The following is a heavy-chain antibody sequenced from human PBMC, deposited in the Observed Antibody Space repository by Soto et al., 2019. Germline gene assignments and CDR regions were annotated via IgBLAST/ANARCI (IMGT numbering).Heavy chain of an antibody. J-gene: IGHJ1*01. V-gene: IGHV4-39*01. Sequence: SETLSLTCTVSGGSISSNNYYWDWIRQSPGKGLEWIGNIYDSGSTYYNPSLRSRVTISVDTSENQFSLKLTSVTAADIAVYYCAAHGRGGTSTDGFHFWGQGALVTVP. CDR3: AAHGRGGTSTDGFHF. CDR1: GGSISSNNYY. D-gene: IGHD1-7*01. CDR2: IYDSGST.